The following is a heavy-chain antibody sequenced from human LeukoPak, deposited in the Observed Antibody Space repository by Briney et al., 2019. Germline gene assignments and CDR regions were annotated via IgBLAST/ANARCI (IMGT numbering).Heavy chain of an antibody. J-gene: IGHJ5*02. CDR3: ARLLTYIRNWFDP. Sequence: SETLSLTCTVPGSSISSSSYYWGWIRQPPGKGLEWIGSIYYSGSTYYNPSLKSRVTISVDTSKNQFSLKLSSVTAADTAVYYCARLLTYIRNWFDPWGQGTLVTVSS. CDR1: GSSISSSSYY. V-gene: IGHV4-39*01. CDR2: IYYSGST. D-gene: IGHD3-9*01.